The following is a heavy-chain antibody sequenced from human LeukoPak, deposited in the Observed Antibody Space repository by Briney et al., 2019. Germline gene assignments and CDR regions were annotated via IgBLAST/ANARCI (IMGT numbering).Heavy chain of an antibody. CDR3: ARRPSYGDSEAFDY. CDR1: GGSISSSSYY. V-gene: IGHV4-39*01. J-gene: IGHJ4*02. Sequence: SETLSLTCTVSGGSISSSSYYWGWIRQPPGKGLEWIGSIYYSGSTYYNPSLKSRVTISVDTSKNQFSLKLSSVTAADTAVYYCARRPSYGDSEAFDYWGQGTPVTVSS. D-gene: IGHD4-17*01. CDR2: IYYSGST.